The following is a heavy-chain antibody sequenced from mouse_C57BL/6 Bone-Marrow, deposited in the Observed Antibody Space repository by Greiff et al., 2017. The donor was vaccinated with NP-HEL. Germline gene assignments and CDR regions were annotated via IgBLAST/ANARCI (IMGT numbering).Heavy chain of an antibody. D-gene: IGHD1-1*01. CDR3: AREDYYGSSPTWFAY. CDR2: IDPSDSYT. V-gene: IGHV1-69*01. CDR1: GYTFTSYW. Sequence: VQLQQPGAELVMPGASVKLSCKASGYTFTSYWMHWVKQRPGQGLEWIGEIDPSDSYTNYNQKFKGKSTLTVDKSSSTAYMQLSSLTSEDTAVYYGAREDYYGSSPTWFAYWGQGTRVTVSA. J-gene: IGHJ3*01.